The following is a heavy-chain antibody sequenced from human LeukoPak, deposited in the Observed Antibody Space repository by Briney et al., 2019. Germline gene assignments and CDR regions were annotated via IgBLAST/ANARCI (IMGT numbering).Heavy chain of an antibody. CDR2: IYYSGST. Sequence: SETLSLTCTVSGGSISSYYWGWIRQPPGKGLEWIGSIYYSGSTYYNPSLKSRVTISVDTSKNQFSLKLSSVTAADTAVYYCARHRLVGANNKNFDYWGQGTLVTVSS. V-gene: IGHV4-39*01. J-gene: IGHJ4*02. D-gene: IGHD1-26*01. CDR1: GGSISSYY. CDR3: ARHRLVGANNKNFDY.